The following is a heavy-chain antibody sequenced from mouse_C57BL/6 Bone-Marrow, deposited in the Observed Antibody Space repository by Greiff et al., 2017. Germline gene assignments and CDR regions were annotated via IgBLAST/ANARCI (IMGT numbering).Heavy chain of an antibody. D-gene: IGHD1-1*01. Sequence: EVQLQQSGTVLARPGASVKMSCKTSGYTFTSYWMHWVKQRPGQGLEWIGAIYPGNSGTSYNKKFKGKAKLTAVTSASTAYMELSSLTNEDSAVYYCTRSTTGVPFFDYWGQGTTLTVSS. V-gene: IGHV1-5*01. CDR1: GYTFTSYW. J-gene: IGHJ2*01. CDR3: TRSTTGVPFFDY. CDR2: IYPGNSGT.